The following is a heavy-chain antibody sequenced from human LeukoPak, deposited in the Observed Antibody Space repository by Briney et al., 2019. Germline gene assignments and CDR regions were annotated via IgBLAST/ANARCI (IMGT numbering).Heavy chain of an antibody. Sequence: GGSLRLSCSASGFTFTNAWMSWVRQAPGKGLGWVGRIKSKTDGGTTDYAAPVKGRFSISRDDSKNTLYLQMNSLKSEDTAVYYCQGGRFWGQGTLVTVSS. J-gene: IGHJ4*02. V-gene: IGHV3-15*01. CDR1: GFTFTNAW. CDR3: QGGRF. CDR2: IKSKTDGGTT. D-gene: IGHD1-26*01.